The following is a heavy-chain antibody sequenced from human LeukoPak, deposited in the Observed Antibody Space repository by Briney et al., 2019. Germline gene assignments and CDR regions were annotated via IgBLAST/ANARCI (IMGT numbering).Heavy chain of an antibody. CDR2: INQDGGTR. CDR3: ARDMKGNLDY. J-gene: IGHJ4*02. V-gene: IGHV3-7*01. D-gene: IGHD3-16*01. Sequence: AGSLRLSCAASGFTFSNTWMAWVRQAPGKGLDWVANINQDGGTRQYADSVRGRFTISRDNAKNSLYLEMNSLRAEDTGLYHCARDMKGNLDYWGQGTLVTVSS. CDR1: GFTFSNTW.